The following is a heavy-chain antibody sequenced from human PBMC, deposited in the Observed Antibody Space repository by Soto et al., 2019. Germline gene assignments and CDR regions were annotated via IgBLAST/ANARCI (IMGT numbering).Heavy chain of an antibody. CDR3: ATQFHHCGGDCYRGPYFGMDV. J-gene: IGHJ6*02. CDR2: INPYTGGT. CDR1: GYTFTGYY. V-gene: IGHV1-2*02. D-gene: IGHD2-21*02. Sequence: EASVKVSFKASGYTFTGYYVLWVRQAPGQGPECMGWINPYTGGTNYAQKFQGRVTMTRDTSISTAYMELSKLISDDTAVYYCATQFHHCGGDCYRGPYFGMDVWGQGTTVTVSS.